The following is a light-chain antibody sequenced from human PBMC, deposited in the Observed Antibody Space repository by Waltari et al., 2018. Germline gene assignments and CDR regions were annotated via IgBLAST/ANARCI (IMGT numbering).Light chain of an antibody. CDR2: KDS. V-gene: IGLV3-27*01. CDR3: YSAADNTYVV. CDR1: VLAKKY. J-gene: IGLJ2*01. Sequence: SYELTQPSSVSVSPGQTARITCSGDVLAKKYARWFQQKPGQAPVLAIYKDSKRPSGIPERFSGSSSGTTVTLTISGAQVEDEADYYCYSAADNTYVVFGGGTKLTVL.